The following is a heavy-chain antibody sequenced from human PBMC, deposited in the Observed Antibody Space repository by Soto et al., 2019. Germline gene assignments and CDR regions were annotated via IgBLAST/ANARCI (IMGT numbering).Heavy chain of an antibody. CDR3: ARDYDFWSGYSSNDY. CDR1: GYTFTSYA. CDR2: INAGNGNT. D-gene: IGHD3-3*01. J-gene: IGHJ4*02. Sequence: ASVKVSCKASGYTFTSYAMHWVRQAPGQRLEWMGWINAGNGNTKYSQKFQGRVTITRDTSASTAYMELSSLRSEDTAEYYCARDYDFWSGYSSNDYWGQGTLVTVSS. V-gene: IGHV1-3*01.